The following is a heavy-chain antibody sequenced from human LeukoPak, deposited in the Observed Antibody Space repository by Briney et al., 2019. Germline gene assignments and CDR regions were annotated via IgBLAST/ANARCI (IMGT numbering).Heavy chain of an antibody. CDR2: INQDGTEK. Sequence: PGGSLRLSCAASGFTFTTYWMSWVRQAPGKGLEWVANINQDGTEKYYVDSVKGRFIISRDNAKNSLDLQMNSLRSEDTAVYYCAREWELQFGLFDYWGQGTLVTVSS. D-gene: IGHD1-26*01. CDR3: AREWELQFGLFDY. V-gene: IGHV3-7*03. J-gene: IGHJ4*02. CDR1: GFTFTTYW.